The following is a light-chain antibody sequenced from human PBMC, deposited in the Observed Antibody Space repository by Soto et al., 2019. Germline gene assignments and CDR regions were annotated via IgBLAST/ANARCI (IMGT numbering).Light chain of an antibody. CDR3: QHYNNWSPWT. CDR2: GAS. V-gene: IGKV3-15*01. CDR1: QSVSSN. J-gene: IGKJ1*01. Sequence: EIVMTQSPATLSVSPGERATLSCRASQSVSSNLAWYQQKPGQAPRLLIYGASTRATGIPARFSGSGAGTESTLTINGLQSADFAVYYWQHYNNWSPWTFGQGTKVEIK.